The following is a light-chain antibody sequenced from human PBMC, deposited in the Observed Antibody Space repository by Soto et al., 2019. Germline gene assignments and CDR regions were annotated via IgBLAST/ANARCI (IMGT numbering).Light chain of an antibody. Sequence: QSALTQPASVSGSPGQSITISCTGTSSDVGSYNYVAWYQQFPGETPKLMIYEVRNRPSGVSSRFSGSKSGNTASLTISGLQAEDEADYYCISYTGSDTSYVFGTGTQLTVL. CDR2: EVR. V-gene: IGLV2-14*01. J-gene: IGLJ1*01. CDR3: ISYTGSDTSYV. CDR1: SSDVGSYNY.